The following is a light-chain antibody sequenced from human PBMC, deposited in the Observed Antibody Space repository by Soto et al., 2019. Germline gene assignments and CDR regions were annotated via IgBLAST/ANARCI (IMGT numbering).Light chain of an antibody. J-gene: IGLJ1*01. V-gene: IGLV2-11*01. Sequence: QSVLAQPRSVSGSPGQSVTISCTGTSRDVGDYSYVSWYQQHPGKAPKLIIYDVTKRPSGVPDRFSGSKSGNTASLTISGLQAEDEADYFCCSYAGSYTSPYVFGTGTKVT. CDR2: DVT. CDR1: SRDVGDYSY. CDR3: CSYAGSYTSPYV.